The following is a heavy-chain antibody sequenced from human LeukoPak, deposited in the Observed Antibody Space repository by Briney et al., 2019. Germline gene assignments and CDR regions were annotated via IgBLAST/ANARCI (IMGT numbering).Heavy chain of an antibody. J-gene: IGHJ3*02. CDR2: ISGSGGST. CDR3: AKLDIVLVPAASRDPFDI. D-gene: IGHD2-2*03. CDR1: GFTFSSYA. V-gene: IGHV3-23*01. Sequence: GGSLRLSCAASGFTFSSYAMSWVRQAPGKGLEWVSAISGSGGSTYYADSVKGRFTLSRDNSKNTLYLQMNSLRAEDTAMYYCAKLDIVLVPAASRDPFDIWGQGTMVTVSS.